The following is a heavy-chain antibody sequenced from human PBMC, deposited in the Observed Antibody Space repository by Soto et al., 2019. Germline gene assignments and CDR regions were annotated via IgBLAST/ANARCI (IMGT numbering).Heavy chain of an antibody. J-gene: IGHJ4*02. Sequence: PGGSLGLSCAASGFTFSNYAMGWVRQASGKGLKWVSTISGNGGSTYYADSVKGRFTISRDNSKNMLFLQINSLRDDDSAVYYCAKRPASIITFDYWGQGTLVTVSS. V-gene: IGHV3-23*01. CDR2: ISGNGGST. CDR1: GFTFSNYA. D-gene: IGHD2-2*01. CDR3: AKRPASIITFDY.